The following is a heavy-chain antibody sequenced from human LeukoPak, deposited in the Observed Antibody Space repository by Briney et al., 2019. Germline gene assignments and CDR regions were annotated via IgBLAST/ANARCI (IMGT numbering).Heavy chain of an antibody. CDR3: ARDEDFYASGSWFDS. CDR1: GGSFSGYY. D-gene: IGHD3-10*01. Sequence: PSETLSLTCAVYGGSFSGYYWSWIRQPPGKGPEWIGEINHSGSTKYNPSLKSRVTISKDTSKNQFSLKLTSVTAADTAVYYCARDEDFYASGSWFDSWGQGSLVTVSS. J-gene: IGHJ5*01. V-gene: IGHV4-34*01. CDR2: INHSGST.